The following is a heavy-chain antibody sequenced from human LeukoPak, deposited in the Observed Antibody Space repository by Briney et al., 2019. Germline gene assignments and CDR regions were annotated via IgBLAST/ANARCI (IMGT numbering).Heavy chain of an antibody. CDR3: ARSQRRLDY. CDR2: IKQDGSEK. Sequence: PGGSLRLSCAASGFTCSSYWMSCVRQAPGKGLELVANIKQDGSEKYYVDSVKGRFTISRDNAKNSLYLQMNSLRAEDTAVYYCARSQRRLDYWGQGTLVTVSS. J-gene: IGHJ4*02. D-gene: IGHD6-25*01. V-gene: IGHV3-7*01. CDR1: GFTCSSYW.